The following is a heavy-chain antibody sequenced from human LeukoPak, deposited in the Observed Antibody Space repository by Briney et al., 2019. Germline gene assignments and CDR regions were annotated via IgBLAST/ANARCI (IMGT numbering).Heavy chain of an antibody. CDR3: AKVPNTMIVVGYFDF. CDR2: ISGSGGST. D-gene: IGHD3-22*01. V-gene: IGHV3-23*01. J-gene: IGHJ4*02. CDR1: GFTFSSYA. Sequence: GGSLRLSCAASGFTFSSYAMSWVRQAPGKGLEWVSVISGSGGSTYYADSVKGRFTISRDNSKNTVYLQMNSLRAEDTAVYYCAKVPNTMIVVGYFDFWGQGTLVTVSS.